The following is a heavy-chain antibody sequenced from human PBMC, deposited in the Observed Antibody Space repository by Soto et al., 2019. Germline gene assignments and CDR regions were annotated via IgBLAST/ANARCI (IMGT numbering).Heavy chain of an antibody. CDR1: GFTFISYG. CDR3: AKDRYSSGWYRKYYYYGMDV. V-gene: IGHV3-30*18. Sequence: GGSLSLSCAASGFTFISYGMHWVRQAPGKGLEWVAVISYDGSNKYYADSVKGRFTISRDNSKNTLYLQMNSLRAEDTAVYYCAKDRYSSGWYRKYYYYGMDVWGQGTTVTVSS. J-gene: IGHJ6*02. CDR2: ISYDGSNK. D-gene: IGHD6-19*01.